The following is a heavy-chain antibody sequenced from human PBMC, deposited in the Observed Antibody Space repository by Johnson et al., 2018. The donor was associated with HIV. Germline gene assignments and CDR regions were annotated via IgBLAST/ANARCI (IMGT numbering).Heavy chain of an antibody. D-gene: IGHD1-26*01. V-gene: IGHV3-13*01. CDR1: GFTFSSYD. CDR2: IGTAGDT. J-gene: IGHJ3*02. Sequence: VQLVESGGGLVQPGGSLRLSCAASGFTFSSYDMHWVRQATGKGLEWVSAIGTAGDTYYPGSVKGRFTISRDNSKNTLYLQLNSLRAEDTAVYYCAKDPNRGGTYPDALEIWGQGTMVTVSS. CDR3: AKDPNRGGTYPDALEI.